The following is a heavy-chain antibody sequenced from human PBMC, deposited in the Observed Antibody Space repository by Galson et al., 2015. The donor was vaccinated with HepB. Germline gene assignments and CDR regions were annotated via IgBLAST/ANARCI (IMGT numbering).Heavy chain of an antibody. J-gene: IGHJ4*02. V-gene: IGHV5-51*01. D-gene: IGHD3-22*01. Sequence: QSGAEVKKPGESLKISCKGSGYSFTSYWIGWVRQMPGKGLEWMGIIYPGDSDTRYSPSFQGQVTISADKSISTAYLQWSSLKASDTAMYYCARGYYDSSGYYELDTYYFDYWGQGTLVTVSS. CDR1: GYSFTSYW. CDR3: ARGYYDSSGYYELDTYYFDY. CDR2: IYPGDSDT.